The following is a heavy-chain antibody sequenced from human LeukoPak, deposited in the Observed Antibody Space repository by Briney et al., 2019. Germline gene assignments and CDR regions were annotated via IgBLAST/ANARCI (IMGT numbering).Heavy chain of an antibody. D-gene: IGHD6-6*01. CDR2: IKQDGSEK. Sequence: GGSLRLSCAASGFTFISYWMSWVRQAPGKGLEWVANIKQDGSEKSYVDPVKGRFTISRDNAKNSLYLQMNSLRAEDTAVYYCARADSSIAARLSRSSIFNYYYYMVVWGKGTTVTVSS. V-gene: IGHV3-7*01. J-gene: IGHJ6*03. CDR3: ARADSSIAARLSRSSIFNYYYYMVV. CDR1: GFTFISYW.